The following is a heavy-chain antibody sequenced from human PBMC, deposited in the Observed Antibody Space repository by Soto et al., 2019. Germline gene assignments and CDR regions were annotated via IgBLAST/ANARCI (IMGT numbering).Heavy chain of an antibody. CDR2: IYYSGTT. CDR1: GDSVSNDNDY. Sequence: PSETLSLTCAVSGDSVSNDNDYWSWIRQPQGKGLEWIGYIYYSGTTNYNSYLKSRLSLSVDMSKNQFSLKLASVTAADTAVYFCARSQRGRTAFTFDYWGQGALVTVSS. V-gene: IGHV4-61*01. D-gene: IGHD3-16*01. J-gene: IGHJ4*02. CDR3: ARSQRGRTAFTFDY.